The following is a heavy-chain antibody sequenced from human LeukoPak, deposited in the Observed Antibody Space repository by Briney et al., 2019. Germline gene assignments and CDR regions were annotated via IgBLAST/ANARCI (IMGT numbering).Heavy chain of an antibody. D-gene: IGHD3-22*01. CDR1: GDSINGLDL. J-gene: IGHJ4*02. Sequence: SGTLSLTCTVSGDSINGLDLWSWVREPPGEGLGWIGEMYLSGSTHSNPSVKSRVTISIDKSKNQFFLSLSSLSAADTAVYYCAGLVGRYSSGLYYYYFDYWGQGTLVTASS. CDR2: MYLSGST. V-gene: IGHV4-4*02. CDR3: AGLVGRYSSGLYYYYFDY.